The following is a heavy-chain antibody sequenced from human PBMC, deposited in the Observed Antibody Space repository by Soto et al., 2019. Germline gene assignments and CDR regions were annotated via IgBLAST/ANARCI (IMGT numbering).Heavy chain of an antibody. Sequence: TSETLSLTCAVSGGSISSGGYSWIWIRQPPGKGLEWIGYIYHSGSTYYNPSLKSRVTISVDRSKNQFSLKLSSVTAADTAVYYCARGQAGWELLSFDYWGQGTLVTVSS. D-gene: IGHD1-26*01. CDR3: ARGQAGWELLSFDY. V-gene: IGHV4-30-2*01. CDR2: IYHSGST. J-gene: IGHJ4*02. CDR1: GGSISSGGYS.